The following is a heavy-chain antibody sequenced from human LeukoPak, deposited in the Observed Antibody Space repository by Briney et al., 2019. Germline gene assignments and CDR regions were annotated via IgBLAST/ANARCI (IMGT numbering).Heavy chain of an antibody. CDR3: ARAPSHRGFDY. J-gene: IGHJ4*02. Sequence: SGGSLRLSCAASGLTFSSYAMSWVRQAPGKGLEWVSAISGDGSGTYYADFVRGRFTISRDNSKYTLYLHLNSLRVDDTAVYYCARAPSHRGFDYWGQGTLVTVSS. CDR1: GLTFSSYA. V-gene: IGHV3-23*01. CDR2: ISGDGSGT.